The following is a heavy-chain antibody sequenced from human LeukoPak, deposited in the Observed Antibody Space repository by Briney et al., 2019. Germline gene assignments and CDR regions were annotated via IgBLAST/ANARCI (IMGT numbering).Heavy chain of an antibody. V-gene: IGHV4-59*08. D-gene: IGHD3-10*01. CDR3: ASNLRSGSYPFDY. CDR1: GGSISSYY. CDR2: IYYSGST. Sequence: SETLSLTCTVSGGSISSYYWSWIRQPPGKGLEWIGYIYYSGSTNYNPSLKSRVSISVDTSKNQFSLKLSSVTAADTAVYYCASNLRSGSYPFDYWGQGTLVTVSS. J-gene: IGHJ4*02.